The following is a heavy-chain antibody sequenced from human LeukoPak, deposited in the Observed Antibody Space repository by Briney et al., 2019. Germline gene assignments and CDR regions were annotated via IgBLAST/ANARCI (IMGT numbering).Heavy chain of an antibody. CDR1: GASARDYY. Sequence: SETLSLTCSVSGASARDYYSNCVRPPPGKGLGWSGYVYNSGNTNYNTSLRSRVTISVDTSKNQFSLKLNSVTAADTAVYYCARVRLSSGYSNWGQGTLVTVSS. V-gene: IGHV4-59*02. CDR3: ARVRLSSGYSN. CDR2: VYNSGNT. J-gene: IGHJ4*02. D-gene: IGHD3-22*01.